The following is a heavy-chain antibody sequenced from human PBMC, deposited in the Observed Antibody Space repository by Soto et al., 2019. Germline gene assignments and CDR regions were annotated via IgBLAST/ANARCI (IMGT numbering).Heavy chain of an antibody. J-gene: IGHJ5*02. CDR3: AKFYGGNSAHTYTIDP. CDR1: GFTFSSYA. D-gene: IGHD2-21*02. CDR2: ISSSGGST. Sequence: EVQLLESGGGLVQPGGSLRLSCAASGFTFSSYAMSCVRQAPGKGLEWVSTISSSGGSTHYADSVKGRFTISRDNSKNTLYLQMNSLRAEDTAVYYCAKFYGGNSAHTYTIDPWGQGTLVTVSS. V-gene: IGHV3-23*01.